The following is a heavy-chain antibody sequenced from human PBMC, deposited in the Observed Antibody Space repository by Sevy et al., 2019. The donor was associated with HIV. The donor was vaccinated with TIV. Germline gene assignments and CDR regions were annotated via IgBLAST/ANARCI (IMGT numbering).Heavy chain of an antibody. Sequence: GGSLRLSCAASGFTFNTYSLIWVRQTPGKGLEWLSFIGTAAGVTYYADSVKGRFTISRDNAKNSLYLQMNSLRDEDTAVYYCARCPRHYSIDYWGQGTLVTVSS. CDR3: ARCPRHYSIDY. CDR1: GFTFNTYS. J-gene: IGHJ4*02. CDR2: IGTAAGVT. V-gene: IGHV3-48*02. D-gene: IGHD2-21*01.